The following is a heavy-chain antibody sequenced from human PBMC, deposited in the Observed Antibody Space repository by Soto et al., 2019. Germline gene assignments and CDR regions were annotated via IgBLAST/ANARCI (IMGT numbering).Heavy chain of an antibody. J-gene: IGHJ4*02. V-gene: IGHV6-1*01. CDR2: THYRSKWYN. CDR1: GDSVSSNSAA. CDR3: AREGAWIQLRSSPFDY. Sequence: PSQTLSLTCAISGDSVSSNSAAWSWIRLSPSRGLEWLGRTHYRSKWYNDYAVSVKSRITISPDTSKNQFTLQLNSVTPDDTAVYYCAREGAWIQLRSSPFDYWGQGTLVTVSS. D-gene: IGHD5-18*01.